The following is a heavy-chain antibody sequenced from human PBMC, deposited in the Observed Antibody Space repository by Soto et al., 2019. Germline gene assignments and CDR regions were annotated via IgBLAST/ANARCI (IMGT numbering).Heavy chain of an antibody. CDR3: AKGGRSSSGLDFDY. D-gene: IGHD6-6*01. V-gene: IGHV3-23*01. CDR1: GFTFSSYA. Sequence: EVQLLESGGGLVQPGGSLRLSCAASGFTFSSYAMNWVRQAPGKGLEWVSTISGSGGGTYYADSVKGRFSISRDNSKYTLSLQMDSLRAEDTAVYYCAKGGRSSSGLDFDYWGQGTLVTVSS. CDR2: ISGSGGGT. J-gene: IGHJ4*02.